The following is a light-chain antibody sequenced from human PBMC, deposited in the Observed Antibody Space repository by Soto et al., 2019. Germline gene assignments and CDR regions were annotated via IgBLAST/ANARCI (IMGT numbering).Light chain of an antibody. V-gene: IGLV2-11*01. CDR3: CSYAGGYIYV. CDR1: SNDVGGYNY. Sequence: QSVLTQPPSVSGSPGQSVTTSCTGTSNDVGGYNYVSWYQQHPGKAPRLMIYDVTKRPSGVPDRFSGSKSDNTASLTISGLQAEDEADYYCCSYAGGYIYVFGTGTKVTVL. J-gene: IGLJ1*01. CDR2: DVT.